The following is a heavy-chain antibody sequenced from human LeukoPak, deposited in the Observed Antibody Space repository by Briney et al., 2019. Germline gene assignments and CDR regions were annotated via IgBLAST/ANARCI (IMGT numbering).Heavy chain of an antibody. CDR1: GYTFTSYA. D-gene: IGHD4-17*01. Sequence: GASVKVSCKASGYTFTSYAMYWVRQAPGQRLEWMGWINAGNGNTKYSQMFQGRVTITRDTSASTVYMELTSLRSEDTAVYYCGRSDYGDYGITYWGQGTLVTVSS. CDR3: GRSDYGDYGITY. V-gene: IGHV1-3*01. CDR2: INAGNGNT. J-gene: IGHJ4*02.